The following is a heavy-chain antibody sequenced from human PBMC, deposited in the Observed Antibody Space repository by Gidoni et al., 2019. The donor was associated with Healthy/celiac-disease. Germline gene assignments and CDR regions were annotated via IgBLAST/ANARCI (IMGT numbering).Heavy chain of an antibody. J-gene: IGHJ4*02. CDR1: GFAFSSDA. CDR2: IGGAGDKT. Sequence: EVQLLESGGGLVRPGGSLRLSCAASGFAFSSDAMTWVRQAPGKGLEWVSAIGGAGDKTYYADSVKGRFTISRDNSKNTLYLQMNSLRAEDTAVYYCATDRLNGYFDYWGQGTLVTVSS. D-gene: IGHD2-8*01. V-gene: IGHV3-23*01. CDR3: ATDRLNGYFDY.